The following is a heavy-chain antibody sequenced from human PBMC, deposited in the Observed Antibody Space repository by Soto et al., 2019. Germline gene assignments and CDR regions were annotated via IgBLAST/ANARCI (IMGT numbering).Heavy chain of an antibody. J-gene: IGHJ4*02. CDR2: ISGSGCTT. CDR1: GFTFRNYA. V-gene: IGHV3-23*01. Sequence: EVQLLESGGGLVQPGGSLRLSCAASGFTFRNYAMSWARQAPGKGLGLVSAISGSGCTTHYADSVKGRFTISRDNSKNTLYLQMNSLRVEDTAVYYCAKDRSSTSCYAFDYWGQGSLVTVSS. D-gene: IGHD2-2*01. CDR3: AKDRSSTSCYAFDY.